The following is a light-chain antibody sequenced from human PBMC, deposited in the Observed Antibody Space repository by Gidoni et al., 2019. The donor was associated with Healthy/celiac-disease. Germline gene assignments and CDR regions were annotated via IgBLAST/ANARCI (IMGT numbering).Light chain of an antibody. V-gene: IGKV1-5*03. CDR1: QSISSW. J-gene: IGKJ1*01. CDR2: KAS. CDR3: QQYNSLGT. Sequence: DIQMTQSPSTLSASVGDRVTIPCRASQSISSWLAWYQQKPGKAPKLLIYKASSLESGVPSRFSGSGSGTEFTLTISSLQPDDFATYYCQQYNSLGTFXXXTKVEIK.